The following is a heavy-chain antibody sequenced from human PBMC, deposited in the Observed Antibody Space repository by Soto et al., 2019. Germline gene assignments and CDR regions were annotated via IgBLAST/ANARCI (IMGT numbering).Heavy chain of an antibody. CDR3: ARGSSTSLPPYYYMDV. J-gene: IGHJ6*03. Sequence: ASVKVSCKASGYTFTSYAMQWVRQAPGQRLEWMGWINAGNGNTKYSQKFQGRVTITRDTSASTAYMELSSLRSEDTAVYYCARGSSTSLPPYYYMDVWGKGTTVTVS. V-gene: IGHV1-3*01. CDR1: GYTFTSYA. CDR2: INAGNGNT. D-gene: IGHD2-2*01.